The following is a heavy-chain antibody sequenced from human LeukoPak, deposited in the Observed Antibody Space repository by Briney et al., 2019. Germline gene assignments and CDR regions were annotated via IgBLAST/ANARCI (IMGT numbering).Heavy chain of an antibody. CDR1: GFTFSSHA. J-gene: IGHJ6*02. CDR3: AKFLYSVSYYGMDV. Sequence: PGGSLRLSCVASGFTFSSHAMSWVRQAPGKGLEWVSTISGSGDSTYYADSVKGRFTISKDNSRNTLYVQMNSLRAEDTAVYYCAKFLYSVSYYGMDVWGQGTTVTVSS. V-gene: IGHV3-23*01. CDR2: ISGSGDST. D-gene: IGHD4-11*01.